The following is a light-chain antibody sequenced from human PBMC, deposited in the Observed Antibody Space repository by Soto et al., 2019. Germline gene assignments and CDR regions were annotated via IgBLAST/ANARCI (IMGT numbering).Light chain of an antibody. CDR2: KAS. V-gene: IGKV1-5*03. CDR1: QSISSW. J-gene: IGKJ1*01. Sequence: DIQMTQSPSTLSASVGDRVTITCRASQSISSWLAWYQQKPGKAPKLLMYKASSLESGVPSRFSGSASGTELTLTICSLQPDDFATYYCQQYHTYPCTFGQGTKVEI. CDR3: QQYHTYPCT.